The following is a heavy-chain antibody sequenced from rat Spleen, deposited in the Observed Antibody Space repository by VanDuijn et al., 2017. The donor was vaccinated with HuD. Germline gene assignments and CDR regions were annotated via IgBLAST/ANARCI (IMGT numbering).Heavy chain of an antibody. CDR1: GFTFSDNY. Sequence: EVQLVESDGGLVQPGRSLKLSCAVSGFTFSDNYMAWVRQAPTKGLEWVATISHDGSSTYYRDPEKGRFTISRDNAKSTLYLQMDSLRSEDTATYYCTRFYYSNWFAYWGQGTLVTVSS. CDR2: ISHDGSST. D-gene: IGHD1-1*01. CDR3: TRFYYSNWFAY. V-gene: IGHV5-29*01. J-gene: IGHJ3*01.